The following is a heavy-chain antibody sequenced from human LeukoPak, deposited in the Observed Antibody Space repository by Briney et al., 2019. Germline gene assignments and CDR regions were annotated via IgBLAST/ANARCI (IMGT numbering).Heavy chain of an antibody. CDR3: AKSIEGSGSYYDSYFDY. J-gene: IGHJ4*02. CDR1: GFTFDDYA. Sequence: PGRSLRLSCAASGFTFDDYAMHWVRQAPGKGLEWVSGISWNSGSIGYADSVKGRFTISRDNAKNSLYLQMISLRVEDTALYYCAKSIEGSGSYYDSYFDYWGQGTLVTVSS. CDR2: ISWNSGSI. V-gene: IGHV3-9*01. D-gene: IGHD3-10*01.